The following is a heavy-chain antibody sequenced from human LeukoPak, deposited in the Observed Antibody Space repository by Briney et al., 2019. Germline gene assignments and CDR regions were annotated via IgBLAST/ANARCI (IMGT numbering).Heavy chain of an antibody. CDR2: ISGGTT. D-gene: IGHD6-19*01. CDR1: GFTFGDYL. J-gene: IGHJ4*02. V-gene: IGHV3-49*03. Sequence: PGRSLRRSCTASGFTFGDYLMSWFRQAPGKGLEWIGFISGGTTEYAASVKGRFTISRDDSTSIAYLQMNSLTTEDTAVYYCSRGSGWLSVYWGQGTLVTVSS. CDR3: SRGSGWLSVY.